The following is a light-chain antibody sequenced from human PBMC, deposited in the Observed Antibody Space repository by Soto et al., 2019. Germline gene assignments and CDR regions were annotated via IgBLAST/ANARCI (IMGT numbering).Light chain of an antibody. Sequence: QSALTQPASVSGSPGQSITISCTGSSSDVGGYNYVSWYQQHPGKAPKLMIYHVRNRPSGISNRFSGSKSGNTASLTISGLQAEDEADYYCSSYTSSSSYVFGTGTKVTVL. CDR2: HVR. CDR1: SSDVGGYNY. CDR3: SSYTSSSSYV. J-gene: IGLJ1*01. V-gene: IGLV2-14*01.